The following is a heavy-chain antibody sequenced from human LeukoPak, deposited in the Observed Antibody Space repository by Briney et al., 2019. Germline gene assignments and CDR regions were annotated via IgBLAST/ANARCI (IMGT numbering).Heavy chain of an antibody. CDR2: IYSGGST. D-gene: IGHD5-18*01. V-gene: IGHV3-53*01. Sequence: PGGSLRLSCAASGFTVSSTYMNWVRQAPGKGLEWVSVIYSGGSTNYADSVKGRFTISRDNSKNTLYLQMSSLRAEDTAVYYCIYGYTLDFWGQGTLVTVSS. CDR1: GFTVSSTY. CDR3: IYGYTLDF. J-gene: IGHJ4*02.